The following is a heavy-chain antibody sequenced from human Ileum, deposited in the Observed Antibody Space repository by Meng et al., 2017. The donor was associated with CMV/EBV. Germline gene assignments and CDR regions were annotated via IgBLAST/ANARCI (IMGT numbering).Heavy chain of an antibody. V-gene: IGHV4-4*07. CDR2: IYHGGST. CDR1: GDSITSFY. CDR3: ARGPGGFGDFNFDY. Sequence: QVPLQESGPGLVKPSETLSLTCTVPGDSITSFYWSWIRQPAGKALEWIGRIYHGGSTNYNPSLKSRVTLSVDTSKNQFSMRLTSVTAADTAVYYCARGPGGFGDFNFDYWGQGTLVTVSS. J-gene: IGHJ4*02. D-gene: IGHD3-16*01.